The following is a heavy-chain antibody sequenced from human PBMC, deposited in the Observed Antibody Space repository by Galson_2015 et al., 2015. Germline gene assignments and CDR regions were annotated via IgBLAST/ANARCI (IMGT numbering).Heavy chain of an antibody. CDR3: AREVEWFRVGHWFDP. Sequence: SLRLSCAASGFTVSSNYMSWVRQAPGKGLEWVSVIYSGGSTYYADSVRGRFTISRDKSKNTLHLQMNSLRAEDTAVYYCAREVEWFRVGHWFDPWGQGTLVTVPS. CDR2: IYSGGST. CDR1: GFTVSSNY. V-gene: IGHV3-53*01. J-gene: IGHJ5*02. D-gene: IGHD3-10*01.